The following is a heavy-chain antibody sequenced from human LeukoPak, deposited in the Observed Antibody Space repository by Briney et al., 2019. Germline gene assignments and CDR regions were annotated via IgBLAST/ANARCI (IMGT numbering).Heavy chain of an antibody. J-gene: IGHJ6*02. CDR3: ARAVGADSYYYYYGMDV. Sequence: PSETLSLTCTVSGGSISSGDYYWSWIRQPPGKGLEWIGYIYYSGSTYYSPSLKSRVTISVDTSKNQFSLKLSSVTAADTAVYYCARAVGADSYYYYYGMDVWGQGTTVTVSS. V-gene: IGHV4-30-4*08. CDR1: GGSISSGDYY. CDR2: IYYSGST.